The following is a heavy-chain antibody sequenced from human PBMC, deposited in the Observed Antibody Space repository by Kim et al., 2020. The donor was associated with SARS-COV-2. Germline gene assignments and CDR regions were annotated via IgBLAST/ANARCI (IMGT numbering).Heavy chain of an antibody. CDR2: IIPIFGTA. CDR3: ARELTYGDYGNYYYYGMDV. CDR1: GGTFSSYA. J-gene: IGHJ6*02. Sequence: SVKVSCKASGGTFSSYAISWVRQAPGQGLEWMGGIIPIFGTANYAQKFQGRVTITADESTSTAYMELSSLRSEDTAVYYCARELTYGDYGNYYYYGMDVWGQGTTVTVSS. V-gene: IGHV1-69*13. D-gene: IGHD4-17*01.